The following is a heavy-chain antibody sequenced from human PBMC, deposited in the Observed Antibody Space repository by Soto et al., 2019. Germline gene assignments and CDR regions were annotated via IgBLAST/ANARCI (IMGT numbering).Heavy chain of an antibody. Sequence: EVQLLESGGGLVQPGGSLRLSCAASGFTFSSYAMSWVRQAPGKGLEWVSAISGSGGSTYYADSVKGRFTISRDNSKNTLYLQMNSLRAEDTAVYYCAKTSYGDNPYYYDGMDVWGQGTTVTVSS. D-gene: IGHD4-17*01. CDR3: AKTSYGDNPYYYDGMDV. CDR2: ISGSGGST. CDR1: GFTFSSYA. J-gene: IGHJ6*02. V-gene: IGHV3-23*01.